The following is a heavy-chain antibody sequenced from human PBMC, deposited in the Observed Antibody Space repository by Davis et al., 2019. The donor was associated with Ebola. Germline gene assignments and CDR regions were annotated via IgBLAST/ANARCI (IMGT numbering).Heavy chain of an antibody. J-gene: IGHJ4*02. Sequence: MPSETLSLTCTVSSGSINNSSYYWGWIRQPPGKGLEWVGSIYYSGSTYYNPSLKSRVTISVDTSKNQFSLKLSSVTAADTAVYYCARHRNGPWYGGYYWGQGTLVTVSS. CDR2: IYYSGST. CDR1: SGSINNSSYY. V-gene: IGHV4-39*01. D-gene: IGHD1-26*01. CDR3: ARHRNGPWYGGYY.